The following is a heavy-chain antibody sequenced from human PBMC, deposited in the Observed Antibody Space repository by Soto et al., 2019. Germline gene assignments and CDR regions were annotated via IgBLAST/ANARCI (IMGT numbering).Heavy chain of an antibody. J-gene: IGHJ3*02. V-gene: IGHV5-10-1*01. D-gene: IGHD6-13*01. CDR3: ARQVAAAGEHDAFDI. CDR1: GYSFTSYW. CDR2: IDPSDSYT. Sequence: GESLKISCKGSGYSFTSYWISWVRQMPGKGLEWMGRIDPSDSYTNYSPSFQGHVTISADKSISTAYLQWSSLKASDTAMYYCARQVAAAGEHDAFDIWGQGTMVTVSS.